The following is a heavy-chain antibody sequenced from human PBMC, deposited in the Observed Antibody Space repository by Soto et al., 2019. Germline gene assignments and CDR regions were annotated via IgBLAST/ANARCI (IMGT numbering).Heavy chain of an antibody. CDR1: GGSISSSSYY. V-gene: IGHV4-39*01. J-gene: IGHJ5*02. D-gene: IGHD3-3*01. CDR3: ARRTLPVYDFWSGYGNWFDP. CDR2: IYYSGST. Sequence: SETLSLTCTVPGGSISSSSYYWGWIRQPPGKGLEWIGSIYYSGSTYYNPSLKSRVTISVDTSKNQFSLKLSSVTAADTAVYYCARRTLPVYDFWSGYGNWFDPWGQGTLVTVSS.